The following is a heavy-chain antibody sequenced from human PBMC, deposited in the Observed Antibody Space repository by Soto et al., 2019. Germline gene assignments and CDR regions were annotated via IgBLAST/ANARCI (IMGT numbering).Heavy chain of an antibody. V-gene: IGHV3-23*01. CDR3: AKGRTTTVIPNWFDP. CDR1: GFTFSSYA. CDR2: VSGSGGST. Sequence: EVQLLESGGGLVQPVGSLRLSCAASGFTFSSYAMSWVRQAPGKGLEWVSAVSGSGGSTYYADSVKGRFTISRDNSKNTLYLQMNSLRAEDTAVYYCAKGRTTTVIPNWFDPWGQGTLVTVSS. J-gene: IGHJ5*02. D-gene: IGHD4-17*01.